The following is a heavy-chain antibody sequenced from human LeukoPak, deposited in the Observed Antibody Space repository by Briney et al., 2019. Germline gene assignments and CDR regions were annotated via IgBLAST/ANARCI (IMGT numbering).Heavy chain of an antibody. D-gene: IGHD2-2*01. J-gene: IGHJ4*02. CDR3: AKDPFPYCSSTSCYYFDY. V-gene: IGHV3-30*02. CDR2: IRYDGSNK. Sequence: GGSLRLSCAASGFTFSSYGMHWVRQAPGKGLEWVAFIRYDGSNKYYADSVKGRFTISRDNSKNTRYLQMNSLRAEDTAVYYCAKDPFPYCSSTSCYYFDYWGQGTQVTVSS. CDR1: GFTFSSYG.